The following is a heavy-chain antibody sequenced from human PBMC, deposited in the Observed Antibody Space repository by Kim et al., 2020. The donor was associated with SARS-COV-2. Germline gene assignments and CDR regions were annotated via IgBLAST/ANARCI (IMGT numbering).Heavy chain of an antibody. CDR3: ARDMYSSSYFDY. Sequence: YVDSVKGRFTISRDNSKNMLYLQMNSLRAEDTAVYYCARDMYSSSYFDYWGQGTLVTVSS. J-gene: IGHJ4*02. V-gene: IGHV3-30*01. D-gene: IGHD6-6*01.